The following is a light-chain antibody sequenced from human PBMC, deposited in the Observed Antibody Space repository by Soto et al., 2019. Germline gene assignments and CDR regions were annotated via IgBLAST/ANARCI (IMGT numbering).Light chain of an antibody. J-gene: IGKJ4*01. CDR1: QSVSSY. V-gene: IGKV3-11*01. CDR2: DAS. Sequence: EIVLTQSPATLSLSPGERATHSCRASQSVSSYLAWYQQKPGQAPRLLIYDASSRATGIPARFSGSGSGTDFTLTISSLEPEDFAVYYCQQRSNWPLTFGGGTKVDIK. CDR3: QQRSNWPLT.